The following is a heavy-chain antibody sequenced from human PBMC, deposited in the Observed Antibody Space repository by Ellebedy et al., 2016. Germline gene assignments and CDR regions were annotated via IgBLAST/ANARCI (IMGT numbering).Heavy chain of an antibody. CDR3: ARAKAGTGSSDY. CDR2: INPDGSST. Sequence: GGSLRLSCEGSGFTFSKYWMHWVRQAPGKGLVWVSRINPDGSSTNYADSVKGRFTISRDNAKNTLYLQMNSLRAEDTAVYYCARAKAGTGSSDYWGQGTLVTVSS. V-gene: IGHV3-74*01. J-gene: IGHJ4*02. D-gene: IGHD3-10*01. CDR1: GFTFSKYW.